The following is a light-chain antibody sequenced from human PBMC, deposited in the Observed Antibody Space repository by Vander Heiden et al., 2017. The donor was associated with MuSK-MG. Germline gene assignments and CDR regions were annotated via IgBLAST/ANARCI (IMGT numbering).Light chain of an antibody. V-gene: IGLV1-40*01. J-gene: IGLJ3*02. CDR1: SSNIGAGYA. CDR2: VNN. Sequence: QSVLTQPPSGSGPPGQPVTSSCTGRSSNIGAGYAVHWYLQLPGTAPKLLIYVNNNRPSGVPDRFSGSKSDTSASLAITGLQAEDEADYYCQSYDSSLSWVFGGGTKLTVL. CDR3: QSYDSSLSWV.